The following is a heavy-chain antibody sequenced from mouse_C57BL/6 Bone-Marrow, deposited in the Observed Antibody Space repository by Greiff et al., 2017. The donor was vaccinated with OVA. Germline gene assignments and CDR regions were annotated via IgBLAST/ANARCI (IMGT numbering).Heavy chain of an antibody. Sequence: QVQLKQSGPELVKPGASVKISCKASGYAFSSSWMNWVKQRPGKGLEWIGRIYPGDGDTNYNGKFKGKATLTADRSSSTAYMQLSSLTSEDSAVYFCARRTTGVLFDYWGQGTTLTVSS. J-gene: IGHJ2*01. CDR3: ARRTTGVLFDY. V-gene: IGHV1-82*01. D-gene: IGHD1-1*01. CDR2: IYPGDGDT. CDR1: GYAFSSSW.